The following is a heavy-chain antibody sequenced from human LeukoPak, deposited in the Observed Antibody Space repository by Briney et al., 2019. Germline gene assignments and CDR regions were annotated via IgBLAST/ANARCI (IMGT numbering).Heavy chain of an antibody. J-gene: IGHJ6*03. D-gene: IGHD6-13*01. CDR3: ATDKGPRYSSSWYYYYMDV. Sequence: GGSLRLSCAASGFTFSSYGMHWVRQAPGKGLEWVAVIWYDGSNKYYADSVKGRFTISRDNSKNTLYLQMNSLKTEDTAVYYCATDKGPRYSSSWYYYYMDVWGKGTTVTVSS. V-gene: IGHV3-33*01. CDR2: IWYDGSNK. CDR1: GFTFSSYG.